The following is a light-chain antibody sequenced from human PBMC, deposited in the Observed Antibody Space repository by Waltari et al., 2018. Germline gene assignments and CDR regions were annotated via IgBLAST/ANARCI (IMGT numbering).Light chain of an antibody. CDR3: AAWDDSPSGHVV. J-gene: IGLJ2*01. Sequence: SVLTQPPSASGAPGQRVTISCSGSSSHIGSHSVYCYQQLPGTAPKLIIYTDEQRAAGVPDRVSASKSGTSASLAISGLRSEDEADYYCAAWDDSPSGHVVFGGGTKLTVL. CDR2: TDE. V-gene: IGLV1-47*02. CDR1: SSHIGSHS.